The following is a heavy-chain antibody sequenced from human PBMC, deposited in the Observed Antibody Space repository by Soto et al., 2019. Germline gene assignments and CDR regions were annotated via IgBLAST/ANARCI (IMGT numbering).Heavy chain of an antibody. Sequence: SETLSLTCTVSGASISCFCWSWIRKSAGKGLEWIGRTYATGTTDYNPSLKSRVMMSVDTSKKQFSLKLRSVTAADTAVYYCVRDGTKTLRDWFDPWGQGISVTVSS. CDR2: TYATGTT. CDR1: GASISCFC. J-gene: IGHJ5*02. D-gene: IGHD1-1*01. CDR3: VRDGTKTLRDWFDP. V-gene: IGHV4-4*07.